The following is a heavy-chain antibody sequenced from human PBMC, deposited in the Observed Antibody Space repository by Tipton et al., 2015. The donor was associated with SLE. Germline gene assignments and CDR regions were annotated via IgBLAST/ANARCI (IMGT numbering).Heavy chain of an antibody. D-gene: IGHD3-22*01. CDR1: GDSISSYY. CDR2: IYYSGST. V-gene: IGHV4-59*01. J-gene: IGHJ6*03. Sequence: LRLSCTVSGDSISSYYWSWIRQPPGKGLEWIGYIYYSGSTNYNPSLKSRVTISVDTSKNQFSLKLTSVTAADTAVYYCAREPLYYYDSSGYYYRYYYYYMDVWGKGTTVTVSS. CDR3: AREPLYYYDSSGYYYRYYYYYMDV.